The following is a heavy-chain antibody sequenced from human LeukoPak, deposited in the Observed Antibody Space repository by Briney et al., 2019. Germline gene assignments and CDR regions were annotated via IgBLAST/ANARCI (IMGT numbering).Heavy chain of an antibody. Sequence: SETLSLTCAVYGGSFSGYHWSWIRQPPGKGLEWIGEINHSGSTNYNPSLKSRVTISVDTSKNQFSLKPSSVTAADTAVYYCARGLLWFGSKGWFDPWGQGTLVTVSS. D-gene: IGHD3-10*01. CDR2: INHSGST. CDR3: ARGLLWFGSKGWFDP. V-gene: IGHV4-34*01. J-gene: IGHJ5*02. CDR1: GGSFSGYH.